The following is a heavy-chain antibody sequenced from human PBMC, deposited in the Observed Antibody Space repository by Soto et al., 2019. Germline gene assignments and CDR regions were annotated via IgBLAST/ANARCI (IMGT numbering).Heavy chain of an antibody. CDR1: GGSVNSDDYY. J-gene: IGHJ4*02. D-gene: IGHD1-26*01. Sequence: KSSETLSLTCTVSGGSVNSDDYYWSWIRQPPGKGLEWIGYIYSTGRTNYNPSLMSRVTISLDTSRNQFSLKLSSVTAADTAVFYCAREYSNSPEAFDSWGQGTLVTV. CDR3: AREYSNSPEAFDS. CDR2: IYSTGRT. V-gene: IGHV4-61*08.